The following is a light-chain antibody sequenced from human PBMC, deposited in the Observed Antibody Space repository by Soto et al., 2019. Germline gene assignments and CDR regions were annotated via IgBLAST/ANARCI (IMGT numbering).Light chain of an antibody. V-gene: IGKV1-33*01. CDR3: QHCDDLPLT. CDR1: QDISNY. Sequence: DIQMTQSPSSLSASVGDRVTITCQASQDISNYLHWYQQKPGKAPMLLISDASNLETGVPSRFSGSGAGKDFTFTISSLPPEDIATYFCQHCDDLPLTFGGGTKVEI. J-gene: IGKJ4*01. CDR2: DAS.